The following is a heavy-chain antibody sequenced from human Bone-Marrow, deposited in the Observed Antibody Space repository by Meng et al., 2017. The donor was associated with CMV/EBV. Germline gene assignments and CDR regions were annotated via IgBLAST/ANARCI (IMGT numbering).Heavy chain of an antibody. V-gene: IGHV1-18*01. D-gene: IGHD1-1*01. CDR3: ARAAVQLERSPHNDY. Sequence: ASVKVSCKASGYTFTSYGISWVRQAPGQGLEWMGWISAYNGNTNYAQKVQGRVTMNTDTSTRTAYMELRNLRSDDTAVYYWARAAVQLERSPHNDYWGQGTLVTVSS. CDR2: ISAYNGNT. J-gene: IGHJ4*02. CDR1: GYTFTSYG.